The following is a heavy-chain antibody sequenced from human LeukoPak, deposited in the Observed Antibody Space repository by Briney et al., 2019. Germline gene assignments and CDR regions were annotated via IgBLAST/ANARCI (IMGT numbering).Heavy chain of an antibody. Sequence: GASVKVSCKASGGTFSSYAISWVRQAPGQGLEWMGGIIPIFGTANYAQKFQGRVTITADESTSTAYMELSSLRSEDTAVYYCARGGYVRYCSSTSCPNWFDPWGQGTLVTASS. D-gene: IGHD2-2*01. J-gene: IGHJ5*02. V-gene: IGHV1-69*13. CDR2: IIPIFGTA. CDR1: GGTFSSYA. CDR3: ARGGYVRYCSSTSCPNWFDP.